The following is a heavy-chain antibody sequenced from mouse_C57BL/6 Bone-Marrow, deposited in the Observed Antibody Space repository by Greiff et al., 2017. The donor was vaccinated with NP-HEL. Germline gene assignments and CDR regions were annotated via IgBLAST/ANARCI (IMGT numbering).Heavy chain of an antibody. Sequence: EVQLQQSGAELVKPGASVKLSCTASGFNIKDYYMHWVKQRTEQGLEWIGRIDPEDGENKYDPKFQGKATITADTSSNTAYLQLSSLTSEDTAVYYCGRRDYYAIDYWGQGTSVTVSS. V-gene: IGHV14-2*01. CDR1: GFNIKDYY. CDR3: GRRDYYAIDY. J-gene: IGHJ4*01. CDR2: IDPEDGEN.